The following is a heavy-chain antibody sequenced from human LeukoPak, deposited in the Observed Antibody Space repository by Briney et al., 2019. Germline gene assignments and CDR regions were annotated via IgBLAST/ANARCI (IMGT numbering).Heavy chain of an antibody. V-gene: IGHV3-48*03. CDR2: ISSSGSTI. J-gene: IGHJ5*02. CDR1: GLTFSSYE. D-gene: IGHD4-11*01. CDR3: ARYDYSNYDDWFDP. Sequence: PGGSLRLSCAASGLTFSSYEMNSVRQAPGKGLEWVSYISSSGSTIYYAHSVKGRFTISRDNAKNSLYLQMNSLRAEDTAVYYCARYDYSNYDDWFDPWGQGTLVTVSS.